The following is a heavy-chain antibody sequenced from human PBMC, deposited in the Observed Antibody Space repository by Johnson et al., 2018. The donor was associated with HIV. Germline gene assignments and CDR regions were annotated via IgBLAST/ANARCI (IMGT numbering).Heavy chain of an antibody. CDR3: ARDGRDLVTRGSFDV. J-gene: IGHJ3*01. V-gene: IGHV3-33*01. D-gene: IGHD3-9*01. CDR2: IWYDGSNT. Sequence: QVQLVESGGGVVQPGRSLRLSCAASGFTFSSYGMHWVRQAPGKGLEWVAVIWYDGSNTYYADSVKGRFTISRDNSKNTLYLQMNSLRPEDTAVYYCARDGRDLVTRGSFDVWGQGTVVTVSS. CDR1: GFTFSSYG.